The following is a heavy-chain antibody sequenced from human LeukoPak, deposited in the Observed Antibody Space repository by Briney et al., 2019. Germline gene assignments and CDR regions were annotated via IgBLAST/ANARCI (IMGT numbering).Heavy chain of an antibody. CDR2: INHSGST. CDR3: ARPRRGSSGWYGYFQH. V-gene: IGHV4-34*01. Sequence: SEPLSLTCAVYGGSFSCYYWSWIRPPPGKGREWIGEINHSGSTNYNPTLKSRVTISVDTSKNQFSLQLSSVTAADTAVYYCARPRRGSSGWYGYFQHWGQGTLVTVSS. J-gene: IGHJ1*01. CDR1: GGSFSCYY. D-gene: IGHD6-19*01.